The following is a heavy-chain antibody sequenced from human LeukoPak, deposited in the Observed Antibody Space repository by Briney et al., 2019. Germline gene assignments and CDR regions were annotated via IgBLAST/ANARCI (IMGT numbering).Heavy chain of an antibody. Sequence: ASVKVSCKASGYTFTGYYMHWVRQAPGQGLEWMGWINPNSGGTNYAQKFQGRVTMTRDTSISTAYMELSRLRSDDTAVYYCARDCSSTRRPLLFDYWGQGTLVTVSS. CDR2: INPNSGGT. CDR3: ARDCSSTRRPLLFDY. V-gene: IGHV1-2*02. D-gene: IGHD2-2*01. J-gene: IGHJ4*02. CDR1: GYTFTGYY.